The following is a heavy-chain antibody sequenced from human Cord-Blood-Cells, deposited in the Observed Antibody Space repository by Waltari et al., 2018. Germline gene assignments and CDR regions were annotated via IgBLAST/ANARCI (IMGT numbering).Heavy chain of an antibody. CDR2: ISYDGSNK. CDR3: AKMSGVEGGDYFDY. Sequence: QVQLVESGGGVVQTGRSLRLSCAASGFPFSSHGMHWVRKAPGKGLEWVAVISYDGSNKYYADSVTGRFTISRDNSKNTLYLQMNSLRAEDTAVYYCAKMSGVEGGDYFDYWGQGTLVTVSS. D-gene: IGHD3-10*01. V-gene: IGHV3-30*18. CDR1: GFPFSSHG. J-gene: IGHJ4*02.